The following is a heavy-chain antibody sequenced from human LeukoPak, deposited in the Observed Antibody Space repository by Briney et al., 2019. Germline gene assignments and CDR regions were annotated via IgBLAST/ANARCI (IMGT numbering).Heavy chain of an antibody. V-gene: IGHV3-7*01. D-gene: IGHD3-10*01. J-gene: IGHJ4*02. CDR3: VSQGTLGY. CDR2: IKPDGSSK. CDR1: GFTFSNYW. Sequence: GGSLGLSCAASGFTFSNYWMSWVRQAPGKGLEWVGNIKPDGSSKYYADSVKGRFTISRDNAKNSLHLQMSSLRVEDTAVYYCVSQGTLGYWGQGTLVTVSS.